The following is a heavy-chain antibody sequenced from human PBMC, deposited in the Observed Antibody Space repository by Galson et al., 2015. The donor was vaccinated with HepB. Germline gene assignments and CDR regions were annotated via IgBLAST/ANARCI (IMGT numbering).Heavy chain of an antibody. CDR3: ARVTAIRGSQYFDY. CDR2: ISSSTSYI. D-gene: IGHD3-10*01. V-gene: IGHV3-21*01. Sequence: SLRLSCAASGFTFSSFDMNWVRQAPGKGLEWVSSISSSTSYIYYADSLKGRFTISRDNAKNSLYLQMHSLKAEDTAVYYCARVTAIRGSQYFDYWGQGTLVTVSS. J-gene: IGHJ4*02. CDR1: GFTFSSFD.